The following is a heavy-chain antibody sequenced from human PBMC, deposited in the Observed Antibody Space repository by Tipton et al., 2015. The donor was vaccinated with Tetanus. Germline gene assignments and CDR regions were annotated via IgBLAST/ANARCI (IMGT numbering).Heavy chain of an antibody. CDR2: IFYSGNS. Sequence: TLSLTCSVSGDSGSRHYWSWIRQPPGKGLEWIGDIFYSGNSIPNPSLRSRVTMSADTSRTLFSLTLMSVTAADTAVYFCARGLIDDFLGSRIYFDSWGPGTLVTVSS. V-gene: IGHV4-59*02. CDR1: GDSGSRHY. D-gene: IGHD3-16*01. J-gene: IGHJ4*02. CDR3: ARGLIDDFLGSRIYFDS.